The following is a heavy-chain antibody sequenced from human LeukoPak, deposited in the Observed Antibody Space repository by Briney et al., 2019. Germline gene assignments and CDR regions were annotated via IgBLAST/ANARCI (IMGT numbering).Heavy chain of an antibody. Sequence: GGSLRLSCAASGFTFTKYAMTWVRQAPGKGLEWVSIIIGSGDITYYADSVKGRFTVSRDNSKNTLYLQMNSLRAEDTAVYYCAKRERGYYFDYWGQGTLVTVSS. CDR3: AKRERGYYFDY. D-gene: IGHD3-16*01. CDR1: GFTFTKYA. J-gene: IGHJ4*02. CDR2: IIGSGDIT. V-gene: IGHV3-23*01.